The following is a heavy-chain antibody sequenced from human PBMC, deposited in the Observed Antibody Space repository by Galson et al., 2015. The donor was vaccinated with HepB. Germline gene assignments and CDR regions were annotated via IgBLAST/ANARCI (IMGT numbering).Heavy chain of an antibody. CDR2: IDPSGGTT. CDR3: AGNYYGSGSYHNAFDI. Sequence: SVKVSCKASGYAFTSYYMHWVRQAPGQGLEWMGIIDPSGGTTSYAQGLQGRVTMTRDTSTSTVYMELSSLRSEDTAVYYCAGNYYGSGSYHNAFDIWGQGTMVTVSS. D-gene: IGHD3-10*01. V-gene: IGHV1-46*04. J-gene: IGHJ3*02. CDR1: GYAFTSYY.